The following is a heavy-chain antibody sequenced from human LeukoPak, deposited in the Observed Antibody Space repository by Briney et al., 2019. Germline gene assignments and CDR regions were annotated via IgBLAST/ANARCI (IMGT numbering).Heavy chain of an antibody. V-gene: IGHV3-30*18. D-gene: IGHD4-17*01. J-gene: IGHJ4*02. CDR1: GFTFSSYG. CDR2: ISYDGSNK. Sequence: PGGSLRLSCAASGFTFSSYGMHWVRQAPGKGLEWVAVISYDGSNKYYADSVKGRFTISGDNSKNTLYLQMNSLRAEDTAVYYCAKLLTVTTGDTDYWGQGTLVTVSS. CDR3: AKLLTVTTGDTDY.